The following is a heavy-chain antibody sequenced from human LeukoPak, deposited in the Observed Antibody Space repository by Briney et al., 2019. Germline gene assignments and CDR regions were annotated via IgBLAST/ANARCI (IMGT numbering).Heavy chain of an antibody. Sequence: PGGSLRLSCAASGFTFSSYAMSWVRQAPGKGLEWVAFIRYDGSNKYYADSVKGRFTISRDNSKNTLYLQMNSLRAEDTAVYYCAKDSPHDRLWFGELSNFDYWGQGTLVTVSS. CDR2: IRYDGSNK. D-gene: IGHD3-10*01. V-gene: IGHV3-30*02. J-gene: IGHJ4*02. CDR1: GFTFSSYA. CDR3: AKDSPHDRLWFGELSNFDY.